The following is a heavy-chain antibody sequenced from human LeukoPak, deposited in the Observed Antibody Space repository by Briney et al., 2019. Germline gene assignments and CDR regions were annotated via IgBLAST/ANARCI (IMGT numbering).Heavy chain of an antibody. CDR1: GFTFSSYG. J-gene: IGHJ6*02. CDR3: AKDRGRIAAAGDYYYGMDV. V-gene: IGHV3-30*18. CDR2: ISYDGSNK. D-gene: IGHD6-13*01. Sequence: PGGSLRLSCAASGFTFSSYGMHWVRQAPGKGLEWVAVISYDGSNKYYADSVKGRFTISRDNSKNTLYLQMNSLRAEDTAVYYCAKDRGRIAAAGDYYYGMDVWGQGTMVTVSS.